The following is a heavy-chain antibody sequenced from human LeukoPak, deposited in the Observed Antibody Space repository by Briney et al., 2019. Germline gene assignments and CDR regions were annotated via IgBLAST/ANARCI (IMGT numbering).Heavy chain of an antibody. CDR1: GFTFSSYG. CDR3: XXXXXXXYDSSGIFFDP. CDR2: IRYDGSNK. J-gene: IGHJ5*02. V-gene: IGHV3-30*02. D-gene: IGHD3-22*01. Sequence: GGSLRLSCAASGFTFSSYGMHWVRQAPGKGLEWVAFIRYDGSNKYYADSVKGRFTISRDNSKNTLYLQMNSLRAEDTAVYYXXXXXXXXYDSSGIFFDPWGQGTLVTVSS.